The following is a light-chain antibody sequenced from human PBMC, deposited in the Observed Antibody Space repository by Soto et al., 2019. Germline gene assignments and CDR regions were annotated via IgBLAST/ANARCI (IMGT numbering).Light chain of an antibody. CDR1: QTVDTN. CDR2: GAS. CDR3: QQYNTWTT. J-gene: IGKJ1*01. V-gene: IGKV3-15*01. Sequence: TQSPATLSVSPGERAILSFTASQTVDTNLAWYQQKPGQASRLLIYGASTRATGIPDRFSGSGSGTEFTLTISSLQSEDFAIYFCQQYNTWTTFGQGTKVVI.